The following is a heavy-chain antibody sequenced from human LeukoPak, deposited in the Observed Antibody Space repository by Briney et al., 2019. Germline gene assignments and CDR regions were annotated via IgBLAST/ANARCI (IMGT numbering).Heavy chain of an antibody. CDR2: ISGSGRST. D-gene: IGHD3-16*01. CDR3: ARAFGDEFDY. Sequence: PGGSLRLSCAASGFTFSSYGMSWVRQAPGKGLEWVSAISGSGRSTYYADSVKGRFTISRDNSKNTLYLQMNSLRAEDTAVYYCARAFGDEFDYWGQGTLVTVSS. V-gene: IGHV3-23*01. CDR1: GFTFSSYG. J-gene: IGHJ4*02.